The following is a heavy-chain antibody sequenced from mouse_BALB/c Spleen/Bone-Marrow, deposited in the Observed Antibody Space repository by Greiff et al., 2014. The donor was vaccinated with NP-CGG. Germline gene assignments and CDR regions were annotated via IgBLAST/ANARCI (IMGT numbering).Heavy chain of an antibody. J-gene: IGHJ2*01. CDR3: ALYYRYDYFDY. CDR2: INPSTTYS. D-gene: IGHD2-14*01. Sequence: LVESGAELAKPGASLKMSCKASGYTFTSYWMHWVKQRPGQGLEWIGYINPSTTYSAYNQKFKDKATLTADKSSSTAYMQLSSLTSEDSAVYYCALYYRYDYFDYWGQGTTLTVSS. CDR1: GYTFTSYW. V-gene: IGHV1-7*01.